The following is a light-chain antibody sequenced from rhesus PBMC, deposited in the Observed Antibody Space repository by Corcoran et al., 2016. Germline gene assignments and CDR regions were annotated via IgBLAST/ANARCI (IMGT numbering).Light chain of an antibody. CDR2: AAS. V-gene: IGKV1-94*01. CDR1: QGINKE. Sequence: DIQMTQSPSSLSVSVGDRVTVTCRASQGINKELSWYQQKPGKAPTLLIYAASSLQRGVSSRFSVSGSGTDFNLTISSLQPEDGATYYGLQDYTTPWTFGQGTKVEIK. CDR3: LQDYTTPWT. J-gene: IGKJ1*01.